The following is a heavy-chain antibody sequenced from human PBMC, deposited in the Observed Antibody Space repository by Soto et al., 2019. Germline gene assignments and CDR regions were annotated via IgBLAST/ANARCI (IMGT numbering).Heavy chain of an antibody. CDR3: TRAAWFPYLSFY. CDR1: GFTFSRFE. Sequence: GGSLRLSCAASGFTFSRFELHWVRQAPGKGLEWISYISSGSTAYYASSVEGRFTISRDNANNSVYLQMDSLRAEDTALYYCTRAAWFPYLSFYWGQGALVTV. J-gene: IGHJ4*02. V-gene: IGHV3-48*03. D-gene: IGHD3-10*01. CDR2: ISSGSTA.